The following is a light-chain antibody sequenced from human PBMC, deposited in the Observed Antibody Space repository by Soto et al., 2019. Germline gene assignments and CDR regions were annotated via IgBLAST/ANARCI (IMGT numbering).Light chain of an antibody. J-gene: IGKJ5*01. CDR2: AAS. V-gene: IGKV1-9*01. Sequence: ILLTQSPSSLPASVGDRVTITCRASQGIDTSLAWYQQKPGKAPKLLIYAASNFQGGVPSRFSGSGSGTHFTLTISSLQPEDFATYYCQQLHGYPITFGQGTRLEI. CDR3: QQLHGYPIT. CDR1: QGIDTS.